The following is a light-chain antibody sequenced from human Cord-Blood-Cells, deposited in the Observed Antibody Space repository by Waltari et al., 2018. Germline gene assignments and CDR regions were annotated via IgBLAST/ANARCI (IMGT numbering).Light chain of an antibody. CDR3: QAWDSSTVV. CDR2: QDS. Sequence: SYELPQPPSVSASPRQPASITCSGDTLGDKYACWYQQKPGQSPVLALYQDSKRPSGIPERFSGSNAGNTATLTISGTQAMDEADYYGQAWDSSTVVFGGGTKLTVV. V-gene: IGLV3-1*01. J-gene: IGLJ2*01. CDR1: TLGDKY.